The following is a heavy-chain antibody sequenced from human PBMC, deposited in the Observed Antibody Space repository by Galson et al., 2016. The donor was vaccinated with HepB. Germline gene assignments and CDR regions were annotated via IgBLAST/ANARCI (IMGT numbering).Heavy chain of an antibody. J-gene: IGHJ4*02. Sequence: ATLSLTCTVSGGSISSSSFYWGWIRQPPGKGLEWIGSWYYRGRPFNNPALRSRVSISVDTSKNQLSLQLSSVSAADTAVYHCAREAMVHGAAHFDYWGLGILVTVSS. CDR3: AREAMVHGAAHFDY. D-gene: IGHD5-18*01. CDR2: WYYRGRP. CDR1: GGSISSSSFY. V-gene: IGHV4-39*01.